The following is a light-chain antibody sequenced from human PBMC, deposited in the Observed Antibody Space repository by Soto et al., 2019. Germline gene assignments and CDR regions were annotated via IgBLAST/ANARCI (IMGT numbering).Light chain of an antibody. CDR2: AAS. Sequence: EIVLTQSPGTLSLSPGERATLSCRASQSISSRYLAWYQQKPGQAPRLLIYAASSRATGIPDRFSGSGSGTYFTLSISRLEPEDFAVYYCQQYSTYSLFGGGTKVEIK. J-gene: IGKJ4*01. CDR1: QSISSRY. V-gene: IGKV3-20*01. CDR3: QQYSTYSL.